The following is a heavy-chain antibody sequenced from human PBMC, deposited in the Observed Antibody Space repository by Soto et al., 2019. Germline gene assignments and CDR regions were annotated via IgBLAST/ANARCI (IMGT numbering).Heavy chain of an antibody. V-gene: IGHV3-33*01. CDR3: ARDHHDSSGYYYYYYGMDV. CDR2: IWYDGSNK. J-gene: IGHJ6*02. CDR1: GFTFSSYG. D-gene: IGHD3-22*01. Sequence: WGSLRLSCAASGFTFSSYGMHWVRQAPGKGLEWVAVIWYDGSNKYYADSVKGRFTISRDNSKNTLYLQMNSLRAEDTAVYYCARDHHDSSGYYYYYYGMDVWGQGTTVTVSS.